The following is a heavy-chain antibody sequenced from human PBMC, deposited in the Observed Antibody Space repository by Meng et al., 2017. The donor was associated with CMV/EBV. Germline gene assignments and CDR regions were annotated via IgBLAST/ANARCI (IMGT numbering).Heavy chain of an antibody. V-gene: IGHV6-1*01. J-gene: IGHJ6*02. D-gene: IGHD1-26*01. Sequence: SCAISGDSVSSNSAAWNWIRQSPSRGLEWLGRTYYRSKWYNDYAVSVKSRITINPDTSKNQFSLKLNSVTPEDTAVYYCARDHGVGATYYYYYGMDVWGQGTTVTVSS. CDR2: TYYRSKWYN. CDR3: ARDHGVGATYYYYYGMDV. CDR1: GDSVSSNSAA.